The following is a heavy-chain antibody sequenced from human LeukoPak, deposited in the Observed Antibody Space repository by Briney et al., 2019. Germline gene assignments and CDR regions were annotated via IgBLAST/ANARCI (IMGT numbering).Heavy chain of an antibody. Sequence: RPGGSLRLSCVASGFTFTTYTMNWVHQAPGKGLEWVSSISGTGRYIYYVDSVKGRFTISRDNAQNSLYLQMNSLTAEDTAVYYCARDGRYSDYDLDSWGQGTLVTVSS. J-gene: IGHJ4*02. V-gene: IGHV3-21*01. CDR2: ISGTGRYI. CDR3: ARDGRYSDYDLDS. CDR1: GFTFTTYT. D-gene: IGHD4-11*01.